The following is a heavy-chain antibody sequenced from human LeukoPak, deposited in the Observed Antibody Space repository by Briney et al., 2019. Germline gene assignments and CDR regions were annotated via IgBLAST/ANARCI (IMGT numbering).Heavy chain of an antibody. Sequence: ASVKVSCKASGYTFTSYGISWVRQAPGQGLEWMGWISAYNGNTNYAQKLQGRVTMTTDTSTSTAYMELRSLRSDDTAVYYCARDRLPRYSSSWSLGSYYYYYGMDVWGQGTTVTVSS. CDR3: ARDRLPRYSSSWSLGSYYYYYGMDV. CDR1: GYTFTSYG. D-gene: IGHD6-13*01. J-gene: IGHJ6*02. V-gene: IGHV1-18*01. CDR2: ISAYNGNT.